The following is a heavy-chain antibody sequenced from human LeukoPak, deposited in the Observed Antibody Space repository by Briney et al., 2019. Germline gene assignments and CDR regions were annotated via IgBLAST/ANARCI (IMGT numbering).Heavy chain of an antibody. CDR3: AGARGYSIASTAYAFDI. CDR1: GSTFSSYW. V-gene: IGHV3-7*01. Sequence: GGSLRLSCAASGSTFSSYWMSWVRQAPGKGLEWVANIKQDGSEKYYVDSVKGRFTISKDNAKNSLYLQMNSLRAEDTAVYYCAGARGYSIASTAYAFDIWGQGTMVTVSS. J-gene: IGHJ3*02. CDR2: IKQDGSEK. D-gene: IGHD5/OR15-5a*01.